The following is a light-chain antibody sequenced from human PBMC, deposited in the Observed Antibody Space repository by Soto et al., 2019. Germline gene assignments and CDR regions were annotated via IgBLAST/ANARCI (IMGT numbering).Light chain of an antibody. Sequence: DTVLTQSPGTLSLSPGERATLSCRASQSVSSSYLAWYQQKPGQAPRLLIYGASNRATGIPDRFSGSGSGTDFTLTISRLEPEDFAVYYCQQYDNSPLTIGGGTKVEIK. CDR3: QQYDNSPLT. J-gene: IGKJ4*01. CDR2: GAS. V-gene: IGKV3-20*01. CDR1: QSVSSSY.